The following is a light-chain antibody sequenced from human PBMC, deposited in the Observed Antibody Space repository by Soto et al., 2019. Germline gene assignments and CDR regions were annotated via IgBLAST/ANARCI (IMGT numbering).Light chain of an antibody. V-gene: IGLV2-14*03. J-gene: IGLJ2*01. CDR2: DVS. Sequence: QSALTQPRSVSGSPGHSVTISCTGTSSDVGGYSYVSWYQQHPGKAPKLMISDVSNRPSGVSNRFSGSKSGNTASLTISGLQAEDEADYYCSSYTSSSTLVVFGGGTKLTVL. CDR1: SSDVGGYSY. CDR3: SSYTSSSTLVV.